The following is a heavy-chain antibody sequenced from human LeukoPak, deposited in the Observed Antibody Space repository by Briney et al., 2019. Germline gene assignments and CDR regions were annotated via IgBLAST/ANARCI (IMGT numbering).Heavy chain of an antibody. V-gene: IGHV4-30-4*08. Sequence: PSETLSLTCAVYGGSFSGYYWSWIRQPPGKGLEWIGYIYYSGSTYYNPSLKSRVTISVDTSKNQFSLKLSSVTAADTAVYYCARAWAAYYYDSSGPNWFDPWGQGTLVTVSS. D-gene: IGHD3-22*01. J-gene: IGHJ5*02. CDR3: ARAWAAYYYDSSGPNWFDP. CDR2: IYYSGST. CDR1: GGSFSGYY.